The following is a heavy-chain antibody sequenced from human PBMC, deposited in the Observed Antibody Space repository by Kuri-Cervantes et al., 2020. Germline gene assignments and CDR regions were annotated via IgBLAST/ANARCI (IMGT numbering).Heavy chain of an antibody. V-gene: IGHV1-46*01. CDR1: GYTFTSYY. Sequence: ASVKVSCKASGYTFTSYYMHWVRRAPGQGLEWMGIINPSGGSTSYAQKFQGRVTMTRDTSTSTVYMELSSLRSEDTAVYYCARDSVSSFWSGYYFGSYDDYWGQGTLVTVSS. D-gene: IGHD3-3*01. J-gene: IGHJ4*02. CDR2: INPSGGST. CDR3: ARDSVSSFWSGYYFGSYDDY.